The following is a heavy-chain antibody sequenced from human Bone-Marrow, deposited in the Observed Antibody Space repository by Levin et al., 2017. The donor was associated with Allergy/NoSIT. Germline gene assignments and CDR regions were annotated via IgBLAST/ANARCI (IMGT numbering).Heavy chain of an antibody. J-gene: IGHJ4*02. CDR1: GYSFTSYW. V-gene: IGHV5-51*01. CDR3: ARQGSSGYYPIDY. Sequence: ASVKVSCKGSGYSFTSYWIGWVRQMPGKGLEWMGIIYPGDSDTRYSPSFQGQVTISADKSISTAYLQWSSLKASDTAMYYCARQGSSGYYPIDYWGQGTLVTVSS. D-gene: IGHD3-22*01. CDR2: IYPGDSDT.